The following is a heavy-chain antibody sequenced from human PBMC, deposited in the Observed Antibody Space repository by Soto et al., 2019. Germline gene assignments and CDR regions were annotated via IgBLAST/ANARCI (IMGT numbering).Heavy chain of an antibody. V-gene: IGHV4-4*01. D-gene: IGHD3-10*02. CDR2: IYHSGST. J-gene: IGHJ2*01. CDR3: AEDGIRDVRSVSAFLLNLSSDL. Sequence: GKGLEWIGEIYHSGSTNYNPSRKSRVTISVDKSKNQFSVKLSSVTAADIVFFFRAEDGIRDVRSVSAFLLNLSSDL.